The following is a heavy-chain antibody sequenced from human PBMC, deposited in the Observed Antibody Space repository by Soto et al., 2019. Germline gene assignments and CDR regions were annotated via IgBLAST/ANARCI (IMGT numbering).Heavy chain of an antibody. CDR3: ATGDSRSVAFDI. D-gene: IGHD6-13*01. CDR2: FDPEDGET. V-gene: IGHV1-24*01. J-gene: IGHJ3*02. CDR1: GYTLTELS. Sequence: GASVKVSCKVSGYTLTELSMHCVRQAPGKGLEWMGGFDPEDGETIYAQKFQGRVTMTEDTSTDTAYMELSSLRSEDTAVYYCATGDSRSVAFDIWGQGTMVTVSS.